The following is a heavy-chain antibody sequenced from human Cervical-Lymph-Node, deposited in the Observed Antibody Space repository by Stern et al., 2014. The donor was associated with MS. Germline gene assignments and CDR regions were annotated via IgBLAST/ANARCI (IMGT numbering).Heavy chain of an antibody. J-gene: IGHJ4*02. CDR3: ARDAPSWGWCFDY. CDR1: GFTFSDYY. V-gene: IGHV3-11*01. D-gene: IGHD6-19*01. CDR2: ITTSGSTI. Sequence: VQLEESGGGLVKPGGSLRLSCAASGFTFSDYYMSWIRQAPGKGLAWVSYITTSGSTIYYADYVKGRFTISRDNAKNSLYLQMNSLRAEDTAVYYCARDAPSWGWCFDYWGQGTLVTVSS.